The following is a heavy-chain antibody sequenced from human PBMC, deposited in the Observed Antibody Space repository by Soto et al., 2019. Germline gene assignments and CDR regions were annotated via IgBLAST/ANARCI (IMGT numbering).Heavy chain of an antibody. J-gene: IGHJ6*02. CDR3: ARETRMVRGVTRNHYYYYGMDV. CDR2: IIPIFGTA. D-gene: IGHD3-10*01. Sequence: SVKVSFKASGGTFSSYAISGLRQAPGQGREWMGGIIPIFGTANYAQKFQGRVTITADESTSTAYMELSSLRSEDTAVYYCARETRMVRGVTRNHYYYYGMDVWGQGTTVTVSS. CDR1: GGTFSSYA. V-gene: IGHV1-69*13.